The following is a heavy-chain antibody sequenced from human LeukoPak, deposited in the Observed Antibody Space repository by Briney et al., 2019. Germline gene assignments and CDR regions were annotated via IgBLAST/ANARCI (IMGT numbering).Heavy chain of an antibody. CDR3: ARALGSSSDY. Sequence: PGGSLRLSCAVSGFTFSDYWMHWVRQAPGKGLVWVSRINGNGSSTNYADSVKGRFTISRDNAKNTLYLQMNSLRAEDTAVYYCARALGSSSDYWGQGTLVTVSS. D-gene: IGHD1-26*01. CDR2: INGNGSST. V-gene: IGHV3-74*01. CDR1: GFTFSDYW. J-gene: IGHJ4*02.